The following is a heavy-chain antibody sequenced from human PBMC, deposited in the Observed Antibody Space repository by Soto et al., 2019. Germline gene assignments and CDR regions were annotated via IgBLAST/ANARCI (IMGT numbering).Heavy chain of an antibody. Sequence: QMQLVQSGPEVKKPGTSVKVSCKASGFTFTSSAVQWVRQARGQRLEWIGWIVVGSGNTNYAQKFQERVTITRDMSTSTAYMELSSLRSEDTAVYYCAAESGGGGSYRVDYWGQGTLVTVSS. J-gene: IGHJ4*02. V-gene: IGHV1-58*01. CDR1: GFTFTSSA. CDR2: IVVGSGNT. CDR3: AAESGGGGSYRVDY. D-gene: IGHD1-26*01.